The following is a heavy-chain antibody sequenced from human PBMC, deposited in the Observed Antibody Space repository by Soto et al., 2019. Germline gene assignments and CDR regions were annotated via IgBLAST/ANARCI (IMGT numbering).Heavy chain of an antibody. Sequence: PGGSLRLSCAATSAVRFSSYSMSWVRQTPGKGLEWVSAITGSGDKTYYADSVEGRFTISRDNSTDTHYLQMSSLRAEDTAIYYCATMRGFFEFWGQGTLVTVSS. CDR3: ATMRGFFEF. D-gene: IGHD3-22*01. V-gene: IGHV3-23*01. J-gene: IGHJ4*02. CDR2: ITGSGDKT. CDR1: AVRFSSYS.